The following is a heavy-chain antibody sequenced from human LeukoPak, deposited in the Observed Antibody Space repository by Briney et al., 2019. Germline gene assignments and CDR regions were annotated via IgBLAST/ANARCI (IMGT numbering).Heavy chain of an antibody. CDR3: AEPRGSGWFPFDY. CDR2: ITGDGRNT. CDR1: GFTFDDYA. J-gene: IGHJ4*02. V-gene: IGHV3-43*02. D-gene: IGHD6-19*01. Sequence: PGGSLRLSCAASGFTFDDYAMDWVRQAPGKGLEWVSLITGDGRNTYYADSVEGRFTISRDNSKNSLYLQMNSLRIEDTAFYYCAEPRGSGWFPFDYWGQGTLVTVSS.